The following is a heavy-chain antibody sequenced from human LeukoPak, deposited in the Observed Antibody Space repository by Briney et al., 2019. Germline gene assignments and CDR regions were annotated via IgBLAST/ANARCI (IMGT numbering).Heavy chain of an antibody. V-gene: IGHV3-23*01. J-gene: IGHJ4*02. D-gene: IGHD6-19*01. Sequence: GGSLRLSCAASGFTFSSYAMSWVRQAPGKGLEWVSTISGSGGDTHYADSVKGRFTISRDHSKNTLYLQMNSLRAEDTAVYYCAKDQFLAVAGMIGYFDNWGQGSLVTVSS. CDR3: AKDQFLAVAGMIGYFDN. CDR2: ISGSGGDT. CDR1: GFTFSSYA.